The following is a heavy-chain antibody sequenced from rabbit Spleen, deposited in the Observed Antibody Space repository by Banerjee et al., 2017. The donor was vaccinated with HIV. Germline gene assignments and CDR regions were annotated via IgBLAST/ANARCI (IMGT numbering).Heavy chain of an antibody. D-gene: IGHD2-1*01. CDR2: IYAGSSGNT. CDR3: GRGSATMTMVITGYYLSL. J-gene: IGHJ4*01. CDR1: GFSFSSSYW. Sequence: QSLEESGGDMVKPGASLTLTCTASGFSFSSSYWIYWVRQAPGKGLEWIGCIYAGSSGNTYYATWAKGRFTISKTSSTTVTLQMTSLTAADTATYFCGRGSATMTMVITGYYLSLWGQGTLVTVS. V-gene: IGHV1S40*01.